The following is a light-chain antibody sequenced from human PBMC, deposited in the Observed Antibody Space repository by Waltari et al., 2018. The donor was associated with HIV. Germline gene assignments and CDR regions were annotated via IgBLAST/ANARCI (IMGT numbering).Light chain of an antibody. Sequence: QSALTQPPSASGSPGQSVTIPCTGTSSDVGGYNSVSWYQQRPGKAPKLRIYEVSKRPSGVPDRFSGSKSGNTASLTVSGLQAEDEADYYCSSYAGSNNLVFGGGTKLTVL. J-gene: IGLJ2*01. CDR2: EVS. CDR3: SSYAGSNNLV. CDR1: SSDVGGYNS. V-gene: IGLV2-8*01.